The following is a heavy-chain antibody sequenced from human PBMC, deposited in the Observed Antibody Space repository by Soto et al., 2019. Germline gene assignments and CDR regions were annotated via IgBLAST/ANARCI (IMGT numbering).Heavy chain of an antibody. V-gene: IGHV3-23*01. CDR1: GFTFSNYA. CDR2: ISGNGGST. J-gene: IGHJ4*02. Sequence: EVQLLDSGGGLVQPGGSLRLSCAASGFTFSNYAMSCVRQAPGKGLEWVSTISGNGGSTYYADSVKGLFTISRDNSKNLLFLQIDSLRDDDSAVYYCAKRPASIITFDYWGQGTPGTVSS. D-gene: IGHD2-15*01. CDR3: AKRPASIITFDY.